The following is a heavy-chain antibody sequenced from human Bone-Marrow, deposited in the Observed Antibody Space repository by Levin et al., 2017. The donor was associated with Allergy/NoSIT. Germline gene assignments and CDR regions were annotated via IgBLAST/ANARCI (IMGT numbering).Heavy chain of an antibody. D-gene: IGHD2-8*01. CDR1: GFTVSGNY. J-gene: IGHJ5*02. Sequence: PGGSLRLSCSVSGFTVSGNYMSWVRQAPGKGPEWVSIIYSGGSAYYADSVKGRFTISRDDSKNILYLQMNSLRVDDTGVYYCARDQGTTNGAFYQKGYFDPWGQGTLVTVSS. CDR3: ARDQGTTNGAFYQKGYFDP. V-gene: IGHV3-66*01. CDR2: IYSGGSA.